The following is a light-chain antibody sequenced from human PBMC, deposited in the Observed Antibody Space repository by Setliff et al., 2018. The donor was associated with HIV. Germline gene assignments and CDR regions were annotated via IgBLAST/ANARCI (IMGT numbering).Light chain of an antibody. CDR2: GNT. CDR1: SSNIGADYD. CDR3: QSYDSSLTGSQV. V-gene: IGLV1-40*01. J-gene: IGLJ2*01. Sequence: QSVLTQPPSVSGAPGQRVTISCTGSSSNIGADYDGHWYQQLPGTAPKLLIYGNTNRPAGVPDRFSGSKSGTSASLAIIGLQAEDEADYYCQSYDSSLTGSQVFGGGTKVTVL.